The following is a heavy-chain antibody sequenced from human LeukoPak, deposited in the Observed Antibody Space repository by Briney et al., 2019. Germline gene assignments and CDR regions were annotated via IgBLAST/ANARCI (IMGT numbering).Heavy chain of an antibody. D-gene: IGHD3-10*01. CDR1: XFSXSNNY. V-gene: IGHV3-72*01. J-gene: IGHJ5*02. CDR3: TREFYYKFDI. Sequence: GGXXXXSCTPXXFSXSNNYMNWVRQAPGKGLEWVCLLNHKYHVFSTEYPASVKGIFTISRDDSSDSLYLQMNSLKAEDTAIYYCTREFYYKFDIWGQGTLVTVSS. CDR2: LNHKYHVFST.